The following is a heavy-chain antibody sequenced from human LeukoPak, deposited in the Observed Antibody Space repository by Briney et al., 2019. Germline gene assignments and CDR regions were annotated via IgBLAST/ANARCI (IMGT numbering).Heavy chain of an antibody. J-gene: IGHJ3*02. CDR1: GGSISSSSYY. D-gene: IGHD2-2*01. CDR3: ARDDCSSTSCSFAFDI. Sequence: SETLSLTCTVSGGSISSSSYYWGWIRQPPGRGLEWIGSVYYSGSTYYNPSLKSRVTISVDTSKNQFSLKLSSVTAADTAVYYCARDDCSSTSCSFAFDIWGQGTMVTVSS. V-gene: IGHV4-39*07. CDR2: VYYSGST.